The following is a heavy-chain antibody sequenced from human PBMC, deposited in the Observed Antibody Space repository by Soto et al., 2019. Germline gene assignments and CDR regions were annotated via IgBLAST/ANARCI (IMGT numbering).Heavy chain of an antibody. Sequence: EVQLLESGGGLVQPGGSLRLSCAASGFTFSSSAMSWVRQAPGKGLEWVSAISDDGASTYYADSVRGRFTISRDNSKNTLYLHMNSLRAEDTALYYCAKAFHYYYYGMDVWGQGTTVTVSS. CDR3: AKAFHYYYYGMDV. CDR1: GFTFSSSA. CDR2: ISDDGAST. J-gene: IGHJ6*02. V-gene: IGHV3-23*01.